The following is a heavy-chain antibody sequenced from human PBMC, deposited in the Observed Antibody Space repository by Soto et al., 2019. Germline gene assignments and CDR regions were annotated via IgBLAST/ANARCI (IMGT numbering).Heavy chain of an antibody. CDR3: ARGIVATTYYYYGMDV. CDR1: GGSISSGGYY. V-gene: IGHV4-31*03. Sequence: TLSLTCTVSGGSISSGGYYWSWIRQHPGKGLEWIGYIYYSGSTYYNPSLKSRVTISVDTSKNQFSLKLSSVTAADTAVYYCARGIVATTYYYYGMDVWGQGTTVTVSS. CDR2: IYYSGST. D-gene: IGHD5-12*01. J-gene: IGHJ6*02.